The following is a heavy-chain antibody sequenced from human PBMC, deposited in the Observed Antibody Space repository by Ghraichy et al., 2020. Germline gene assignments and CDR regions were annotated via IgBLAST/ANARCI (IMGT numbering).Heavy chain of an antibody. J-gene: IGHJ4*02. V-gene: IGHV4-34*01. D-gene: IGHD6-19*01. CDR3: ATPKSGWGWDFDY. CDR2: INHSGST. Sequence: SETLSLTCAVYGGSFSGYYWSWIRQPPGKGLEWIGEINHSGSTNYNPSLKSRVTISVDMSKNQFSLKLSSVTAADTAVYYCATPKSGWGWDFDYWGQGTLVTVSS. CDR1: GGSFSGYY.